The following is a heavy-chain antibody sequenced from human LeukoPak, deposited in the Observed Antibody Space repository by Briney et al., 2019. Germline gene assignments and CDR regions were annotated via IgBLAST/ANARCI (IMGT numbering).Heavy chain of an antibody. J-gene: IGHJ3*02. CDR3: ARVGSTDSPHAFDI. D-gene: IGHD3-22*01. CDR1: GFTFSDYY. V-gene: IGHV3-11*05. CDR2: ISSSSSYT. Sequence: TSGGSLRLSCAASGFTFSDYYMSWIRQAPGKGLEWVSYISSSSSYTNYADSVKGRFTISRDNAKNSLYLQMNSLRAEDTAVYYCARVGSTDSPHAFDIWGQGTTVTVSS.